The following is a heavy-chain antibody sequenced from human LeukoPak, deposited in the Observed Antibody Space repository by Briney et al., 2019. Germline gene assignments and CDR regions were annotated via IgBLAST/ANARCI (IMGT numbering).Heavy chain of an antibody. Sequence: SETLSLTCTVSGGSISSYYWSWIRQPPGKGLEWIGYIYYSGSTNYNPSLKSRVTISVDTSKNQFSLKLSSGTAADTAVYYCARGGNVVVTEGYFDYWGQGTLVTVSS. J-gene: IGHJ4*02. V-gene: IGHV4-59*01. CDR1: GGSISSYY. CDR3: ARGGNVVVTEGYFDY. CDR2: IYYSGST. D-gene: IGHD2-21*02.